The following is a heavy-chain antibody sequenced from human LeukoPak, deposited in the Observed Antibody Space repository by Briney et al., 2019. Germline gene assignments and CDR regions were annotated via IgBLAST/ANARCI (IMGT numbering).Heavy chain of an antibody. Sequence: SVKVSCKASGGTFSSYAISWVRQAPGQGLEWMGGIIPIFGTANYAQKFQGRVTITADESTSTAYMELSSLRSDDTAVYYCARDGSSSWYYYYYYMDVWGKGTTVTVSS. V-gene: IGHV1-69*13. CDR3: ARDGSSSWYYYYYYMDV. J-gene: IGHJ6*03. D-gene: IGHD6-13*01. CDR2: IIPIFGTA. CDR1: GGTFSSYA.